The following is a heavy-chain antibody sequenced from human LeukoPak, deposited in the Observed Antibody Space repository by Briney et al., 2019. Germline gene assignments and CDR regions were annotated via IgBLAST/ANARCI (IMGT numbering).Heavy chain of an antibody. V-gene: IGHV3-23*01. J-gene: IGHJ4*02. CDR3: ARPSRSTGPAY. CDR1: GFSFSSYA. CDR2: ISDSGGST. Sequence: GGSLRLSCAASGFSFSSYAMSWVRQAPGKGLEWVSSISDSGGSTYYADSVKGRFTISRDNAKNSLDLQMNSLRDKDTAVYYCARPSRSTGPAYWGQGTLVTVSS. D-gene: IGHD2-2*01.